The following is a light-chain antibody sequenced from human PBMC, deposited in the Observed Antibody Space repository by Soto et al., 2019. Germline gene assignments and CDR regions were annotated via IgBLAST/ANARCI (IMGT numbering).Light chain of an antibody. CDR3: QQYNDWPRT. CDR2: HAS. Sequence: EVMLTQSPDTLSVSPGERVVLSCRASQGISRDLAWYQQKPGQVPRLLVYHASTRATDMPDRFSGSGSGTEFTLTISSLQSEDFAIYYRQQYNDWPRTFGHGTKVDIK. J-gene: IGKJ1*01. V-gene: IGKV3-15*01. CDR1: QGISRD.